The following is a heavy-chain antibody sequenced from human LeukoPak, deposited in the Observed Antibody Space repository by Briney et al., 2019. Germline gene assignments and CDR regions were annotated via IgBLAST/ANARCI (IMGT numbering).Heavy chain of an antibody. CDR3: AKDRVAPYDAFDI. J-gene: IGHJ3*02. V-gene: IGHV3-23*01. CDR2: ILGSGGST. Sequence: PGGSLKLPCAASGFTLSTNAMGWVLQAPGKGLGWFTTILGSGGSTYYADSVKGRFTISRDNSKNTLHLQMSSLRAEDTAVYYCAKDRVAPYDAFDIWGQGTMVTVSS. CDR1: GFTLSTNA. D-gene: IGHD5-12*01.